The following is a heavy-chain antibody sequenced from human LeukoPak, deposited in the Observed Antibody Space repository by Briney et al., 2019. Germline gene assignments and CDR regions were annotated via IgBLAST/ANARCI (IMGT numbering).Heavy chain of an antibody. CDR3: ARDLEWLVLDY. V-gene: IGHV7-4-1*02. CDR2: ITTNSGNP. Sequence: ASVKVSCKASGYTFTTYGINWVRQAPGEGLEWMGWITTNSGNPTYAQGFTGRLVFSLDTSVSTAYLQISSLKAEDTAVYYCARDLEWLVLDYWGQGTLVTVSS. D-gene: IGHD6-19*01. J-gene: IGHJ4*02. CDR1: GYTFTTYG.